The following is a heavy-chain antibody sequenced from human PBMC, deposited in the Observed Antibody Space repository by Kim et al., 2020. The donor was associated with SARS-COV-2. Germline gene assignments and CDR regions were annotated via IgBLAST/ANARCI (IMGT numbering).Heavy chain of an antibody. D-gene: IGHD2-8*01. Sequence: SETLSLTCAVYGGSFSGYYWSWIRQPPGKGLEWIGEINHSGSTNYNPSLKSRVTISVDTSKNQFSLKLSSVTAADTAVYYCAREHSSPHCTNGVCYVYYYYYGMDVWGQGTTVTVSS. J-gene: IGHJ6*02. CDR1: GGSFSGYY. CDR2: INHSGST. V-gene: IGHV4-34*01. CDR3: AREHSSPHCTNGVCYVYYYYYGMDV.